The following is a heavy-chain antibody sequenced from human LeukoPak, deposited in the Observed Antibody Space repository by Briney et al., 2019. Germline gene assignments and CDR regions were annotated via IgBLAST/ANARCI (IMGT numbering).Heavy chain of an antibody. Sequence: SETLSLTCTVSGGSISSSSYYWGWIRQPPGKGLEWIGSIYYSGTTYYNPSLKSRVTISVDTSKNQFSLKLSSVTAADTAVYYCARQRGNFDYWGQGTLVTVSS. D-gene: IGHD3-16*01. CDR2: IYYSGTT. J-gene: IGHJ4*02. CDR3: ARQRGNFDY. CDR1: GGSISSSSYY. V-gene: IGHV4-39*01.